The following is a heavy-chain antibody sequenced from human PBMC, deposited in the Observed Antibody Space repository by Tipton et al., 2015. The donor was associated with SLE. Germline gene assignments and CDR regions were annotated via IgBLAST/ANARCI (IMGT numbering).Heavy chain of an antibody. CDR3: AKDGTFTIFGVVITQYYMDV. Sequence: SLRLSCAASGFTFSSYSMHWVRQAPGKGLEWVSYITRSSSSIYYADSVKGRFTMSRDNAKNSLYLQMNSLRAEDTAVYYCAKDGTFTIFGVVITQYYMDVWGKGTTVTISS. D-gene: IGHD3-3*01. CDR1: GFTFSSYS. CDR2: ITRSSSSI. V-gene: IGHV3-48*01. J-gene: IGHJ6*03.